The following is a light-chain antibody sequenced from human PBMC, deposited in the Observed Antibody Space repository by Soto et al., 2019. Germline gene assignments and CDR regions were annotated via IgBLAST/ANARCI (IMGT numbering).Light chain of an antibody. CDR1: QSVSAW. CDR3: QQSYKIPLT. Sequence: DIQMTQSPSTLSASVGDRITITCRASQSVSAWVAWYQQKPGKAPKLLIYAASTLQSGIPSRFSGSESGTEFTLTISSLQPDDSATYFCQQSYKIPLTFGPGTKVDIK. CDR2: AAS. J-gene: IGKJ3*01. V-gene: IGKV1-5*01.